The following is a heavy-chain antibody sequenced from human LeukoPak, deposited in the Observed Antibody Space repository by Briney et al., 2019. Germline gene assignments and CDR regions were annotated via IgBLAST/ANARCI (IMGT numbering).Heavy chain of an antibody. CDR2: IWSDGSYR. D-gene: IGHD3-10*01. Sequence: PGRSLKLSCTASGFIFSNSGMHWVRQAPGKGLEWVAVIWSDGSYRYYADSVKGRFTISGENSKNTLYLQMNSLSVDDTAIYYCVLGAGGSGSFLLGSWGQGTLVTVSS. J-gene: IGHJ4*02. CDR3: VLGAGGSGSFLLGS. V-gene: IGHV3-33*01. CDR1: GFIFSNSG.